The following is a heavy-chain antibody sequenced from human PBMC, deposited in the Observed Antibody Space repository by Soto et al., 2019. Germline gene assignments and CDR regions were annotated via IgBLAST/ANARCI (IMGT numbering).Heavy chain of an antibody. D-gene: IGHD3-22*01. CDR1: GGTFSSYA. CDR3: ARARHYYYDSSGYYHGFDY. CDR2: IIPIFGTA. V-gene: IGHV1-69*06. J-gene: IGHJ4*02. Sequence: SVKVSCKASGGTFSSYAISWVRQAPGQGLEWMGGIIPIFGTANYAQKFQGRVTITADKSTSTAYMELSSLRSEDTAVYYCARARHYYYDSSGYYHGFDYFGQGTLVTV.